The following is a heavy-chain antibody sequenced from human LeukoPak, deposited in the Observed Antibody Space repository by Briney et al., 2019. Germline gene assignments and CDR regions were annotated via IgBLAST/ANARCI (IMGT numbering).Heavy chain of an antibody. V-gene: IGHV4-39*07. D-gene: IGHD6-13*01. CDR1: GGSISSSSYY. J-gene: IGHJ5*02. CDR3: ARVGGWAAAGT. CDR2: IYYSGST. Sequence: SETLSLTCTVSGGSISSSSYYWGWIRQPPGKGLEWIGSIYYSGSTYYNPSLKSRVTISVDTSKNQFSLKLSSVTAADTAVYYCARVGGWAAAGTWGQGTLVTVSS.